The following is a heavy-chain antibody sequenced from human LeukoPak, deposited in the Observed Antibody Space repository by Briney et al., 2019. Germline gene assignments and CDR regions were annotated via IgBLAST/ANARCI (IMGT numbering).Heavy chain of an antibody. CDR3: ARGQRFGESPYYYYYYYMDV. CDR1: GYTFTSYG. D-gene: IGHD3-10*01. CDR2: ISAYNGNT. J-gene: IGHJ6*03. Sequence: ASVKVSCKASGYTFTSYGISWVRQAPGQGLEWMGWISAYNGNTNYAQKLQGRVTMTTDTSTSTAYMELSSLRSEDTAVYYCARGQRFGESPYYYYYYYMDVWGKGTTVTISS. V-gene: IGHV1-18*01.